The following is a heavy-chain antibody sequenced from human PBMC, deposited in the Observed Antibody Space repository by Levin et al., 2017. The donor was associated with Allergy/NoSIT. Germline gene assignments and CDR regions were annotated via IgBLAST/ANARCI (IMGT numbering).Heavy chain of an antibody. Sequence: PGASVKVSCKASGYTFIDSHLHWVRQAPGQGLEWMGWINATTGGTKNAQIFQGRLTVTRDTSTSTVYMELRGLRFDDTAVYYCAREVTSSWFDFWGQGSLVTVSS. J-gene: IGHJ4*02. V-gene: IGHV1-2*02. CDR1: GYTFIDSH. D-gene: IGHD2-2*01. CDR3: AREVTSSWFDF. CDR2: INATTGGT.